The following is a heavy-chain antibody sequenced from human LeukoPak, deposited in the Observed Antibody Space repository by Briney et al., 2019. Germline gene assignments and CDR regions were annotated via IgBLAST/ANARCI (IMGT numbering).Heavy chain of an antibody. CDR1: GGSISGTYY. Sequence: PSETLSLTCTVSGGSISGTYYWSWIRQPPGKGLEWIGYIYYTGTTDSNPSLKSRVTISLDTSKNQFSLNLSSVTAADTAVYYCAKPPSSGWYFFDYWGQGTLVTVSS. CDR2: IYYTGTT. V-gene: IGHV4-59*08. J-gene: IGHJ4*02. D-gene: IGHD6-19*01. CDR3: AKPPSSGWYFFDY.